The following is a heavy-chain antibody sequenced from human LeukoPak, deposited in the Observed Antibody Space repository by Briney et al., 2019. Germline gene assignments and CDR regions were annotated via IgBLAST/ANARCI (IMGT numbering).Heavy chain of an antibody. Sequence: GGSLRLSCAASGFTFSSYSMNWVRQAPGKGLEWVAFIRYDGSNKYYADSVKGRVTISRDNSKNTLYLQMNSLRPEDTALYYCARDKSYFGSGNYHYFDSWGQGALVIVSS. J-gene: IGHJ4*02. D-gene: IGHD3-10*01. CDR1: GFTFSSYS. V-gene: IGHV3-30*02. CDR3: ARDKSYFGSGNYHYFDS. CDR2: IRYDGSNK.